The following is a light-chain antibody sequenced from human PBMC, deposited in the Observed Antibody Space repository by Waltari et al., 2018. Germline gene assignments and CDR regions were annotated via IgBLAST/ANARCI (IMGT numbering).Light chain of an antibody. CDR3: QQYNNWPLT. J-gene: IGKJ1*01. CDR1: QTVSSS. CDR2: GAS. V-gene: IGKV3-15*01. Sequence: EIVMTQSPATLSLSPGERADLSCRASQTVSSSLAWYQQKPGQAPRLLIYGASTRATGIPARFGGSGSGTEFTLTISSLQSEDFAVYYCQQYNNWPLTFGQGTKVEIK.